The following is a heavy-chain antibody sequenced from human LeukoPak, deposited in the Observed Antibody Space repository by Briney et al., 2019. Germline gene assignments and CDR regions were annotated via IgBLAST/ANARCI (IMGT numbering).Heavy chain of an antibody. CDR3: ARDTIGRYFDWSIFDY. D-gene: IGHD3-9*01. Sequence: GGSLRLSCAASGFTFSSYGMHWVRQAPGKGLEWVAVISYDGSNKYYADSVKGRFTISRDNSKNTLYLQMNSLRAEDTAVYYCARDTIGRYFDWSIFDYWGQGTLVTVSS. CDR2: ISYDGSNK. CDR1: GFTFSSYG. J-gene: IGHJ4*02. V-gene: IGHV3-30*03.